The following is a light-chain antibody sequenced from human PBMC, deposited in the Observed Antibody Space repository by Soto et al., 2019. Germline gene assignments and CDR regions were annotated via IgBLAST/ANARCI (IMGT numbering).Light chain of an antibody. Sequence: DIQMTQSPSSLSASVVDRVIITFLASQSISNYLNWYQQKPGKAPKLLIFAASSLQSGVPSRFSGSGSGTNFILTISSLQSEDFATYYCQQSYSTPITCGQGTRREIK. CDR2: AAS. J-gene: IGKJ5*01. CDR3: QQSYSTPIT. V-gene: IGKV1-39*01. CDR1: QSISNY.